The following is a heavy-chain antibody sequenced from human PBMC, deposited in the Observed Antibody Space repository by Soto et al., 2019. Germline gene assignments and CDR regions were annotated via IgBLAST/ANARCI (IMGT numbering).Heavy chain of an antibody. CDR2: IYYSGST. CDR3: ASGPYSSGWRTSYHFDY. V-gene: IGHV4-59*08. Sequence: SETLSLTCTVSCGSISSYYWSWIRQPPGKGLEWIGYIYYSGSTNYNPSLKSRVTISVDTSKNQFSLKLSSVTAADTAVYYCASGPYSSGWRTSYHFDYWGQGTLVTVSS. J-gene: IGHJ4*02. D-gene: IGHD6-19*01. CDR1: CGSISSYY.